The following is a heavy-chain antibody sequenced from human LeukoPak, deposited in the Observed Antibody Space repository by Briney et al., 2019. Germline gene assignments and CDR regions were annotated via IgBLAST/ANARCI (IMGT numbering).Heavy chain of an antibody. CDR1: GYTFTSYY. D-gene: IGHD6-13*01. V-gene: IGHV1-8*02. CDR3: ARGLEDGSSYY. CDR2: MNPNSGNT. J-gene: IGHJ4*02. Sequence: ASVMVSCTASGYTFTSYYMHWVRQAPGQGLEWMGWMNPNSGNTGYAQKFQGRVTMTRNTSISTAYMELSSLRSEDTAVYYCARGLEDGSSYYWGQGTLVTVSS.